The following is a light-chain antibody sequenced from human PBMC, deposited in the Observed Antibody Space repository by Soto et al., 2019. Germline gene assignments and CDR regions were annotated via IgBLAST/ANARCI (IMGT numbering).Light chain of an antibody. CDR3: AAWDNSLRWV. J-gene: IGLJ3*02. CDR1: SSNIGSNF. Sequence: QSVLSQPPSASGAPGQRVTISCSGSSSNIGSNFVYWYQQLPGTAPKLLIYRTDQRPSGVPDRFSGSKPGASASLVISGRRSEDEADYYCAAWDNSLRWVFGGGTKLTVL. V-gene: IGLV1-47*01. CDR2: RTD.